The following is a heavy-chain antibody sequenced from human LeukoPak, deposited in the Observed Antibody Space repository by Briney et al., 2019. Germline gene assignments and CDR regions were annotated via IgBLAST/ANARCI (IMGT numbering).Heavy chain of an antibody. CDR3: ARDWDNRGFDY. V-gene: IGHV4-39*07. CDR1: GGSISSSSYY. J-gene: IGHJ4*02. CDR2: IYYSGST. Sequence: SETLSLTCTVSGGSISSSSYYWGWIRQPPGKGLEWIGSIYYSGSTYYNPSLKSRVTISVDTSKNQFSLKLSSVTAADTAVYYCARDWDNRGFDYWGQGTLVTVSS. D-gene: IGHD3-10*01.